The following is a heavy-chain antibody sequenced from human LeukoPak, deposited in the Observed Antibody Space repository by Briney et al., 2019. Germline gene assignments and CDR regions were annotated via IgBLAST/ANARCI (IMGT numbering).Heavy chain of an antibody. V-gene: IGHV1-69*04. D-gene: IGHD3-10*01. CDR2: RIPVVGFT. CDR3: ARAGRALTNYYYYMDV. Sequence: GTSEKVSCKASGGTFITYVIRWVRQAPGQGLERRGRRIPVVGFTNYAQKFQGRVTITADESTSTAYMELSSLRSEDTAVYYCARAGRALTNYYYYMDVWGKGTTVTVSS. CDR1: GGTFITYV. J-gene: IGHJ6*03.